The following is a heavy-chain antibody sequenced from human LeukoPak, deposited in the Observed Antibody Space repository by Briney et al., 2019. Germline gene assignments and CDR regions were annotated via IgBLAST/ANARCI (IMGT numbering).Heavy chain of an antibody. Sequence: PSETLSLTCAVYGGSFSGYYWSWVRQPPGKGLEWIGEINHSGSTNYNPSLKSRVTISVDTSKNQFSLKLSSVTAADTAVYYCARESWAGRGYYYYWGQGTLVTVSS. D-gene: IGHD3-22*01. CDR2: INHSGST. CDR3: ARESWAGRGYYYY. V-gene: IGHV4-34*01. J-gene: IGHJ4*02. CDR1: GGSFSGYY.